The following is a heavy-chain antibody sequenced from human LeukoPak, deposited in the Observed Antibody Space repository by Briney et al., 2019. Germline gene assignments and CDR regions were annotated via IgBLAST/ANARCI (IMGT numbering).Heavy chain of an antibody. J-gene: IGHJ4*02. CDR3: AKDISWGSSWYYFDY. Sequence: GGSLRLSCAASGFTFDDYAMHWVRQAPGKGLEWVSGISWNSGSIGYADSVKGRFTISRVNAKNSLYLQMNSLRAEDTALYYCAKDISWGSSWYYFDYWGQGTLVTVSS. CDR2: ISWNSGSI. CDR1: GFTFDDYA. D-gene: IGHD6-13*01. V-gene: IGHV3-9*01.